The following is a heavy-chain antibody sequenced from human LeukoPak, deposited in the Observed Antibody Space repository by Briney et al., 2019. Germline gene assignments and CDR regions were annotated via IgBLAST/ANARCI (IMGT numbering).Heavy chain of an antibody. CDR1: GFTCSSYA. V-gene: IGHV3-23*01. Sequence: PGGSLRLSCAASGFTCSSYAMSWVRQAPGKGLEWVSAISGSRGSTYYADSVKGRFTISRDNSKNSLYLQMNSLRAEDTAVYYCARWGYYDSSGPIDSWGQGTLVTVSS. J-gene: IGHJ4*02. CDR3: ARWGYYDSSGPIDS. D-gene: IGHD3-22*01. CDR2: ISGSRGST.